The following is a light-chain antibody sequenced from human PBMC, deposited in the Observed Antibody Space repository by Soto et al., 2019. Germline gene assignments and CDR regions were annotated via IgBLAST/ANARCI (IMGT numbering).Light chain of an antibody. CDR1: RSNIGTNY. CDR3: AAWDDSLTGWV. J-gene: IGLJ3*02. V-gene: IGLV1-47*01. Sequence: QSVLTQPPSASRTPGQRVTISCSGSRSNIGTNYVYWYQHLPGTAPKLLIYRNNEWPSGVPERFSGAKSGTSASLAISGLRSEDEGDYYCAAWDDSLTGWVFGGGTKLTVL. CDR2: RNN.